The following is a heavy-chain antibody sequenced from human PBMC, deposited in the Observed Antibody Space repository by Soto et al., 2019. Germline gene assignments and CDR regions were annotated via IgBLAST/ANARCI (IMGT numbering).Heavy chain of an antibody. CDR3: VRGDRWAFDI. CDR2: ISVGSGSI. CDR1: GFSFRSYA. V-gene: IGHV3-48*01. Sequence: EEQLVESGGGLVQPGGSLRVSCAASGFSFRSYAMNWVRQAPGKGLEWVSYISVGSGSIFYADSVKGRFTISRDDAKNSLYLQMNTLRGEDTAVYYCVRGDRWAFDIWGQGTMVTVSS. J-gene: IGHJ3*02. D-gene: IGHD3-22*01.